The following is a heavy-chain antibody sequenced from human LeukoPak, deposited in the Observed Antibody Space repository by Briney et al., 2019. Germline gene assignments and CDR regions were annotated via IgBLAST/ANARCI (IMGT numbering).Heavy chain of an antibody. V-gene: IGHV3-66*01. CDR2: IYISGIT. CDR1: GFPVNAND. Sequence: GGSLRLFRIVSGFPVNANDMKWVHQAPGKGLEWVSLIYISGITKYADSVQDRFTISRDNYKNTLDLQLNGLRAEDTAVYYCAQRAPPYWGQGTQVTVSS. J-gene: IGHJ4*02. CDR3: AQRAPPY.